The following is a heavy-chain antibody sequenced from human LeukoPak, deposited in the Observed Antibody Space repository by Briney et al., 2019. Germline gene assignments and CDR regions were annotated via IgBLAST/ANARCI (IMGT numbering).Heavy chain of an antibody. V-gene: IGHV3-21*01. CDR1: GFTFSSYS. CDR2: ISSSRSDI. J-gene: IGHJ4*02. Sequence: PGGSLRLSCAASGFTFSSYSMNWVRQAPGKGLEWVSSISSSRSDIYYADSVKGRFPISRDNAKTSLYLQMNSLRAEDTAVYYCAGPPEGTPTTVTDPFDYWGQGTLVTVSS. CDR3: AGPPEGTPTTVTDPFDY. D-gene: IGHD4-17*01.